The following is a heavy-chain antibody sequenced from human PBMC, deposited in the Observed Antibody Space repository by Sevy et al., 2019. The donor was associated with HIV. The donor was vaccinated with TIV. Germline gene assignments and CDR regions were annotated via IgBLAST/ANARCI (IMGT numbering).Heavy chain of an antibody. V-gene: IGHV3-23*01. CDR2: ISSSGGST. CDR1: GFTFSSYG. D-gene: IGHD3-10*01. Sequence: GGSLRLSCAASGFTFSSYGMSWVRQAPGKGLEWVSAISSSGGSTYYADSAKGRFTIPRANAKSSPYLQMNSLRAEDMDVYCFAKAPSGVCWCYYGYYYYGMDFWGQGTTVTVSS. CDR3: AKAPSGVCWCYYGYYYYGMDF. J-gene: IGHJ6*02.